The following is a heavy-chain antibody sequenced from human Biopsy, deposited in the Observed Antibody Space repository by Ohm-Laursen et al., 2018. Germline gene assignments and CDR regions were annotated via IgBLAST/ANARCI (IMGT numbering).Heavy chain of an antibody. J-gene: IGHJ3*01. D-gene: IGHD3-22*01. V-gene: IGHV1-24*01. CDR2: SDPEVGQT. CDR3: ATDMGGREIPNYYAFDL. CDR1: GYTLVELS. Sequence: ASVKVSCKVSGYTLVELSMHWVRQAPGKGLEWMGMSDPEVGQTIYAQNFQGRLTMTDDTSTDTAYMELSSLRSDDTAVYFCATDMGGREIPNYYAFDLWGQGAKVTVSS.